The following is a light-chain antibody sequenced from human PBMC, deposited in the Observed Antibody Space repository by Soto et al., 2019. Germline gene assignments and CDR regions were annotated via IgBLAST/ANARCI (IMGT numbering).Light chain of an antibody. CDR2: DEY. J-gene: IGKJ5*01. CDR1: QSFRGL. CDR3: QQRHMWPIT. Sequence: EVVLTQSPVPLSLSPGERATLSCRASQSFRGLLAWYQQKPGQAPRLLIYDEYNRATGIPPRSSGSGSGTDFTLTISSLEPEDSAVYYCQQRHMWPITFGQGTRLQIK. V-gene: IGKV3-11*01.